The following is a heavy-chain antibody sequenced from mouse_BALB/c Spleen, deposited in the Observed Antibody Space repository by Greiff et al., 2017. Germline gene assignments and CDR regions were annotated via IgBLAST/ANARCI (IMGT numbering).Heavy chain of an antibody. Sequence: VQLQQSGPELVKPGASVKISCKASGYTFTDYNMHWVKQSHGKSLEWIGYIYPYNGGTGYNQKFKSKATLTVDNSSSTAYMELRSLTSEDSAVYYCATLYYNWFAYWGQGTLVTVSA. CDR3: ATLYYNWFAY. CDR2: IYPYNGGT. J-gene: IGHJ3*01. V-gene: IGHV1S29*02. CDR1: GYTFTDYN. D-gene: IGHD2-1*01.